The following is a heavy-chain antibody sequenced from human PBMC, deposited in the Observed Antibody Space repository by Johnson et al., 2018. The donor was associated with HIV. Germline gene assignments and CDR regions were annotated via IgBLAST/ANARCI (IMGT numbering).Heavy chain of an antibody. Sequence: QVQLVESGGGVVQPGRSVRLYCAASGFIFSTYGMHWVRQAPGKGLEWVAVISYDGSNKYYADSVKGRFTISRDNSKNTLYLQMNSLRAEDTAVYYCASSEGARYSYGYPDSQGDAFDIWGQGTMVTVSS. J-gene: IGHJ3*02. D-gene: IGHD5-18*01. CDR2: ISYDGSNK. V-gene: IGHV3-30*06. CDR3: ASSEGARYSYGYPDSQGDAFDI. CDR1: GFIFSTYG.